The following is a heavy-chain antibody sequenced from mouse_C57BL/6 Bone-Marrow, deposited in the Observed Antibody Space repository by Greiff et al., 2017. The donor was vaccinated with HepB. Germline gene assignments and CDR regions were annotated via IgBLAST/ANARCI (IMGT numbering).Heavy chain of an antibody. V-gene: IGHV5-4*03. CDR1: GFTFSSYA. J-gene: IGHJ4*01. CDR2: ISDGGSYT. CDR3: ARASPYGSSPYAMDY. D-gene: IGHD1-1*01. Sequence: EVNVVESGGGLVKPGGSLKLSCAASGFTFSSYAMSWVRQTPEKRLEWVATISDGGSYTYYPDNVKGRFTISRDNAKNNLYLQMSHLKSEDTAMYYCARASPYGSSPYAMDYWGQGTSVTVSS.